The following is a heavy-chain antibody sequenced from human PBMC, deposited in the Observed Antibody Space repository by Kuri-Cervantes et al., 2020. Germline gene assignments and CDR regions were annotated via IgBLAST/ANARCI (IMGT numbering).Heavy chain of an antibody. V-gene: IGHV3-9*01. D-gene: IGHD3-22*01. CDR1: GFTFDDYA. J-gene: IGHJ4*02. CDR3: AKDSGSSGYFAESDY. Sequence: GGSLRLSCAASGFTFDDYAMHWVRQAPGKGLEWVSGISKNSGNMGYADSVKGRFTISRDNAKNYLYLQMNSLTADDTALYYCAKDSGSSGYFAESDYWAREPWSPSPQ. CDR2: ISKNSGNM.